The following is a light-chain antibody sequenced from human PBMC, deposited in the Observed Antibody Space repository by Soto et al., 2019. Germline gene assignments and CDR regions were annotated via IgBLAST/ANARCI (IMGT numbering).Light chain of an antibody. Sequence: QLVLTQPPSVSGAPGQRVTISCTGSSSNIGAGYDVHWYQQLPGTAPKLLIYGNSNRPSGVPDRFSGSKSGTSASLAITGLQAEDEADYYCHSYDSSLSASVFGGGTQLTVL. J-gene: IGLJ7*01. V-gene: IGLV1-40*01. CDR1: SSNIGAGYD. CDR2: GNS. CDR3: HSYDSSLSASV.